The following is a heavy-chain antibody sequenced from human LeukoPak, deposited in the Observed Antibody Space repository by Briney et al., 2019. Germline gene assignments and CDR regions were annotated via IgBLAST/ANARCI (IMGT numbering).Heavy chain of an antibody. Sequence: ASVKVSCKASGYTFTGYYMHWVRQAPGQGLEWMGWINPTSGGTNFAQKFQGRVTMTRDTFISTVYMELSRLRSDDTAVYYCARGSVSLWYYYYMDVWGKGTTVTVSS. V-gene: IGHV1-2*02. CDR2: INPTSGGT. D-gene: IGHD2-15*01. CDR1: GYTFTGYY. J-gene: IGHJ6*03. CDR3: ARGSVSLWYYYYMDV.